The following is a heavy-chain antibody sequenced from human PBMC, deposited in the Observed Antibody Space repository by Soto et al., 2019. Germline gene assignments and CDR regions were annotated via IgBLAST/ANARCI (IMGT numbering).Heavy chain of an antibody. Sequence: QVQLQESGPGLVKPSQALSLTCTVSGGSISSGGYYWSWIRHHPGKVLEWIGYSYYSGSTYYNPSLKSRVTIPVDTSKNQFSLTLSSVTAADTAVYYCARDRRSEAWFDPWGQGTLVTVSS. CDR1: GGSISSGGYY. CDR2: SYYSGST. V-gene: IGHV4-31*03. J-gene: IGHJ5*02. CDR3: ARDRRSEAWFDP.